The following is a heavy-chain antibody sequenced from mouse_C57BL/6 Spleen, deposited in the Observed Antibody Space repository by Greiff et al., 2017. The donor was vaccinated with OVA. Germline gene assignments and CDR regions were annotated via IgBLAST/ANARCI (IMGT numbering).Heavy chain of an antibody. V-gene: IGHV1-50*01. J-gene: IGHJ4*01. CDR2: IDPSDSYT. CDR1: GYTFTSYW. CDR3: ARGGSNDALDY. Sequence: VQLQQPGAELVKPGASVKLSCKASGYTFTSYWMQWVKQRPGQGLEWIGEIDPSDSYTNYNQKFKGKATLTVDTSSSTAYLQLSSLTSEDSAVYYCARGGSNDALDYWGQGTSVTVSS. D-gene: IGHD1-1*02.